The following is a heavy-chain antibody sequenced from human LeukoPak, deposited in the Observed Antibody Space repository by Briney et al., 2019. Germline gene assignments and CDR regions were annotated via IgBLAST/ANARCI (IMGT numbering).Heavy chain of an antibody. Sequence: GGSLRLSCAASGFTFSTYEMNWVRQAPGKGLEWVSYISISGSTISYADSVKGRFTISRDNAKNSLYLQMNSLRAEDTAVYYCARGRLMGSGLPAIDYWGQGTLVTVSS. D-gene: IGHD3-10*01. CDR3: ARGRLMGSGLPAIDY. CDR2: ISISGSTI. J-gene: IGHJ4*02. CDR1: GFTFSTYE. V-gene: IGHV3-48*03.